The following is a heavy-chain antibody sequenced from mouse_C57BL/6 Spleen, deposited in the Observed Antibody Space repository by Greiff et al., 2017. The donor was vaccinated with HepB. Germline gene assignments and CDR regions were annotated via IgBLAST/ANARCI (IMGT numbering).Heavy chain of an antibody. J-gene: IGHJ2*01. V-gene: IGHV3-6*01. Sequence: EVKLQESGPGLVKPSQSLSLTCSVTGYSITSGYYWNWIRQFPGNKLEWMGYISYDGSNNYNPSLKNRISITRDTSKNQFFLKLNSVTTEDTATYYCAELERGFDYWGQGTTLTVSS. CDR2: ISYDGSN. CDR1: GYSITSGYY. CDR3: AELERGFDY. D-gene: IGHD4-1*01.